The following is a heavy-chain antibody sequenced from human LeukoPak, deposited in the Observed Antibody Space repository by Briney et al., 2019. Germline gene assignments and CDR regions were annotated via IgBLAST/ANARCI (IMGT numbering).Heavy chain of an antibody. J-gene: IGHJ4*02. D-gene: IGHD5-18*01. CDR1: GYTFTSYY. V-gene: IGHV1-46*01. Sequence: ASVKVSCKASGYTFTSYYMHWVRQAPGQGLEWMGIINPSGGSTSYAQKFQGRVTMTRDTSTSTVYMELSSLRSEDTAVYYCARAAARDTAMVHHFDYWGQGTLVTVSS. CDR3: ARAAARDTAMVHHFDY. CDR2: INPSGGST.